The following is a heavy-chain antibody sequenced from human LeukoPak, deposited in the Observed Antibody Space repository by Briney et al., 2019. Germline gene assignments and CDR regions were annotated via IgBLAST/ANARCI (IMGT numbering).Heavy chain of an antibody. CDR2: INPNSGGT. CDR1: GYTFTGYY. Sequence: ASVTVSCKASGYTFTGYYMHWVRQAPGQGLEWMGRINPNSGGTNYAQKFQGRVTVTRDTSTSTVHMELSGLRSEDTAVYYCARDQEAFDYWGQGTLVTVSS. V-gene: IGHV1-2*06. CDR3: ARDQEAFDY. J-gene: IGHJ4*02.